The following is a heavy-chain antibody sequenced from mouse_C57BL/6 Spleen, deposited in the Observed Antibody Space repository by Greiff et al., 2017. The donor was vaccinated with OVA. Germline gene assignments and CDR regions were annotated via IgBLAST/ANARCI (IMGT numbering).Heavy chain of an antibody. Sequence: EVKLVESEGGLVQPGSSMKLSCTASGFTFSDYYMAWVRQVPEKGLEWVANINYDGSSTYYLDSLKSRFIISRDNAKNILYLQMSSLKSEDTATYYCAGDEGRGFAYWGQGTLVTVSA. V-gene: IGHV5-16*01. CDR2: INYDGSST. D-gene: IGHD3-3*01. J-gene: IGHJ3*01. CDR3: AGDEGRGFAY. CDR1: GFTFSDYY.